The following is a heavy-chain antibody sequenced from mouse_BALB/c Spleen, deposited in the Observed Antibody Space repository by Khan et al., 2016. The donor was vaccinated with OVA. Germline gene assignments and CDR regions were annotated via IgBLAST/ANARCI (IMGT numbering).Heavy chain of an antibody. CDR1: GYSFTGYF. J-gene: IGHJ2*01. CDR2: INPHIGET. V-gene: IGHV1-20*02. Sequence: EVQLQESGPELVKPGASVKISCKASGYSFTGYFMNWVMQSHGKSLEWIGRINPHIGETLYNQKFKGKATLTVDESSSTAHMELRSLASEDSAVYYCARKNGSDFDYWGQGTTLTGSS. CDR3: ARKNGSDFDY. D-gene: IGHD1-1*01.